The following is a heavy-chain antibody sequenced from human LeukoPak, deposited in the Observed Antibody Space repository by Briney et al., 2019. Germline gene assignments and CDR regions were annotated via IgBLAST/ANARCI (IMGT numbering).Heavy chain of an antibody. Sequence: GESLKISCKGSGYSFTSYWIGWVRQMPGKGLEWMGIIYPGDSDTRYSPSFQGQVTISADKSISTAYLQWSSLKASDTAMYYCARGTMVRGVIIDWWFDPWGQGTLVTVSS. D-gene: IGHD3-10*01. CDR2: IYPGDSDT. CDR3: ARGTMVRGVIIDWWFDP. J-gene: IGHJ5*02. CDR1: GYSFTSYW. V-gene: IGHV5-51*01.